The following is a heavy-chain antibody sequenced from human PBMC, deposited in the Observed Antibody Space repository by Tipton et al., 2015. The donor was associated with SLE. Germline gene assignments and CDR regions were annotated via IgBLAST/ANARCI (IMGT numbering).Heavy chain of an antibody. CDR1: GGSITTGSYY. CDR3: ASRTTPLPHWVGDIFDV. CDR2: VFYSGTT. D-gene: IGHD2-21*01. Sequence: TLSLTCTVSGGSITTGSYYWGWIRQPPGKGLEWIGSVFYSGTTYYNPSLKSRVTIPVDTSKNQFSLKLNSVTAADTAVYYCASRTTPLPHWVGDIFDVWGQGSMVTVSS. V-gene: IGHV4-39*07. J-gene: IGHJ3*01.